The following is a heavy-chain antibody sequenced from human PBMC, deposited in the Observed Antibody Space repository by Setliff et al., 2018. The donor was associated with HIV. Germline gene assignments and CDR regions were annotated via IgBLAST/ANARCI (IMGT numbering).Heavy chain of an antibody. CDR1: GGSFSGVY. Sequence: ETLSLTCAVYGGSFSGVYWTWLRQPPGKGLEWIGEIDHSGDTNYNPSLTSRVTLSVDTSKNQFSLKLSSVTAADTAVYYCARGNSRRLRVHYYYYYMDVWGKGTTVTVSS. CDR3: ARGNSRRLRVHYYYYYMDV. D-gene: IGHD4-17*01. J-gene: IGHJ6*03. V-gene: IGHV4-34*01. CDR2: IDHSGDT.